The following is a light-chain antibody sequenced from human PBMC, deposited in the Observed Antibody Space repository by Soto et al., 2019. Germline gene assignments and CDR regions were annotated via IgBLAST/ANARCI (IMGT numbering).Light chain of an antibody. CDR2: GPS. J-gene: IGKJ5*01. V-gene: IGKV3-20*01. CDR3: QQYGGSPMIT. Sequence: EIVLTQSPGTLSLSPGESATLSCRASQSIDSRNLAWYQQKPCQAPRLLIYGPSNRATGIPDRFSGSGSGTDFTPIINRLEPEDFAVYFCQQYGGSPMITFGQGTRLEIK. CDR1: QSIDSRN.